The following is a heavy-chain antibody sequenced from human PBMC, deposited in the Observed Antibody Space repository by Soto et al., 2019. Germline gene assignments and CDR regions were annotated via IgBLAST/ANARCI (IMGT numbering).Heavy chain of an antibody. CDR1: GFTFSSYA. V-gene: IGHV3-23*01. Sequence: EVQLLESGGGLVQPGGSLRLSCAASGFTFSSYAMSWVRQAPGKGLEWVSAISGSGGSTYYADSVKGRFTISRDNSKNTLYLQMNSLRAEDTAVYYCATTTTIPQLIPSRYWGQGTLVTVSS. J-gene: IGHJ4*02. CDR3: ATTTTIPQLIPSRY. D-gene: IGHD1-26*01. CDR2: ISGSGGST.